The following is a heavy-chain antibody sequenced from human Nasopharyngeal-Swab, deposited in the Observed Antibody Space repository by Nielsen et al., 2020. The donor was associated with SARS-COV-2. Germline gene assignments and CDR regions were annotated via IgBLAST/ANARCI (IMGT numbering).Heavy chain of an antibody. CDR3: AKARAVAGIDY. D-gene: IGHD6-19*01. Sequence: GGSLRLPCSSSGFPFSRYGMHWVRQAPGKGLEWVAVISYDGSNKYYADSVKGRFTISRDNSKNTLYLQMNSLRAEDTAVYYCAKARAVAGIDYWGQGTLVTVSS. V-gene: IGHV3-30*18. J-gene: IGHJ4*02. CDR1: GFPFSRYG. CDR2: ISYDGSNK.